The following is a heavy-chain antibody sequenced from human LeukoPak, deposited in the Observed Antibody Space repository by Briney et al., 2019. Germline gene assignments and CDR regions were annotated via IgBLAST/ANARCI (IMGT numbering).Heavy chain of an antibody. CDR2: IHNSGRT. Sequence: SETLSLTCSVSGGSVSSYYWSWIRQSPGKGLEWIGYIHNSGRTNYNPSLKSRVTGFVDTSKNQVSLRLSSVTAADTAVYYCARHGTISSESYFDYWDQGALVTVSS. D-gene: IGHD1-14*01. V-gene: IGHV4-59*08. CDR3: ARHGTISSESYFDY. CDR1: GGSVSSYY. J-gene: IGHJ4*02.